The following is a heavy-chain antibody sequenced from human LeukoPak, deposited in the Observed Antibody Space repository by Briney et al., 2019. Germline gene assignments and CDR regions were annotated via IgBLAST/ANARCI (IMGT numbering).Heavy chain of an antibody. Sequence: PGGSLRLFCAASGFTFSSYAMSWVRQAPGKGLEWVSAISGSGGSTYYADSVKGRFTISRDNSKNTLYLQMNSLRAEDTAVYYCAKQWGIVGVPGGYFDYWGQGTLVTVSS. V-gene: IGHV3-23*01. CDR1: GFTFSSYA. J-gene: IGHJ4*02. D-gene: IGHD1-26*01. CDR2: ISGSGGST. CDR3: AKQWGIVGVPGGYFDY.